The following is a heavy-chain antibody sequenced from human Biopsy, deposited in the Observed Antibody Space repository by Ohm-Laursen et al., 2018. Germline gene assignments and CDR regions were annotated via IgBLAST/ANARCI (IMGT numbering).Heavy chain of an antibody. D-gene: IGHD1-26*01. Sequence: ASVNVSCKASVGTFTYYAIGWVRLAPGPGLEGMGGIFPMPNVPTYAQKFQGRITITADESTSTAYMELSSLTSDDTAVYFCVRGEGSSWFDPWGHGTLVTVSS. CDR3: VRGEGSSWFDP. CDR1: VGTFTYYA. V-gene: IGHV1-69*10. J-gene: IGHJ5*02. CDR2: IFPMPNVP.